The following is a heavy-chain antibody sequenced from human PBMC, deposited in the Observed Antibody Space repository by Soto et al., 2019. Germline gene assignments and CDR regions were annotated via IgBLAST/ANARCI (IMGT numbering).Heavy chain of an antibody. D-gene: IGHD2-15*01. CDR1: GGTFSSSA. J-gene: IGHJ4*02. Sequence: QVQLVQSGAEEQKPGSSVKVSCKASGGTFSSSAISWVRQAPGQGLEWMGGIIPMFGTAQYAQRFQDSVTITADESTSTAYMEMSSLSSDDTAVYYCARDFGHGHCSGGSCYTLDHWGQGTLVVVSS. V-gene: IGHV1-69*01. CDR3: ARDFGHGHCSGGSCYTLDH. CDR2: IIPMFGTA.